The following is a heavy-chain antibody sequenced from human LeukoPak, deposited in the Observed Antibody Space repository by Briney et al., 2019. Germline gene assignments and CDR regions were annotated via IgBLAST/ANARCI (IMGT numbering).Heavy chain of an antibody. CDR2: IYYSGST. J-gene: IGHJ4*02. D-gene: IGHD1-26*01. V-gene: IGHV4-59*08. CDR3: ARLSIEGATNFDY. Sequence: SETLSLTCTVSGASITSYYWSWIRQPPRKGLEWIGYIYYSGSTTYKPSLKSRVTISVDTSKNQFSLKLSSVTAADTAVYYCARLSIEGATNFDYWGQGTLVTVSS. CDR1: GASITSYY.